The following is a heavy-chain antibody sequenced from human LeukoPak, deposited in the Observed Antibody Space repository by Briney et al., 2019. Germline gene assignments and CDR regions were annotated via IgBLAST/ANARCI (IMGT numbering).Heavy chain of an antibody. J-gene: IGHJ4*02. CDR1: GGSLTASY. CDR3: ARDKHLGFSSGTKYYPYYFDS. CDR2: ISNSGST. V-gene: IGHV4-59*01. Sequence: SETLSLTCTVSGGSLTASYWTWVRQPPGKGLEYIGYISNSGSTNYNPSLKSRVTISVDTAKNHLSVNLTSVTDADTAVYYCARDKHLGFSSGTKYYPYYFDSWGQGIQVTVSS. D-gene: IGHD2-2*03.